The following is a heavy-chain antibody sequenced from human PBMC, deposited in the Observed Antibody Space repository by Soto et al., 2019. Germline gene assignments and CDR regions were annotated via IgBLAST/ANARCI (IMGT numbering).Heavy chain of an antibody. CDR1: GFTSSSYA. J-gene: IGHJ4*02. D-gene: IGHD3-16*01. V-gene: IGHV3-30-3*01. CDR3: ARGGTRYLSYLDY. CDR2: ISYDGSNK. Sequence: GGSLRLSCAASGFTSSSYAMHWVRQAPGKGLEWVAVISYDGSNKYYADSVKGRFTISRDNSKNTLYLQMNSLRAEDTAVYYCARGGTRYLSYLDYWGQGTLVTVSS.